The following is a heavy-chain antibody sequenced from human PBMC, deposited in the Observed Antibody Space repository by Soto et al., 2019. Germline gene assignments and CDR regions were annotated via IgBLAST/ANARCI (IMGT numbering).Heavy chain of an antibody. V-gene: IGHV3-23*01. CDR1: GFTFTTYA. D-gene: IGHD1-26*01. CDR2: VTDSGGKT. CDR3: AKGFIVAATTPEFDY. J-gene: IGHJ4*02. Sequence: EVQLLESGGGLVQPGGSLRLSCAAPGFTFTTYAMSWVRQAPGKGLEWVSGVTDSGGKTYYADSVKGRFTISRDNSKNTLYLQMNSLRAEDTAVYYCAKGFIVAATTPEFDYWGQGTLVTVSS.